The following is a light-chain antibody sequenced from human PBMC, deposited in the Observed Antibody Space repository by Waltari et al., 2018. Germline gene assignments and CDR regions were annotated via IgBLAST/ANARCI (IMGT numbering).Light chain of an antibody. CDR3: QQYYSTPLA. V-gene: IGKV4-1*01. J-gene: IGKJ1*01. Sequence: DIVMTQSPESLAVSLGKRATLNCTSSQTVLYRSSNKNYLAWYQVRPGQPSKLLISWASTRQSGVPDRFRGSGSGTGFTLTISSLQAEDVAVYYCQQYYSTPLAFGQGTKVEIK. CDR2: WAS. CDR1: QTVLYRSSNKNY.